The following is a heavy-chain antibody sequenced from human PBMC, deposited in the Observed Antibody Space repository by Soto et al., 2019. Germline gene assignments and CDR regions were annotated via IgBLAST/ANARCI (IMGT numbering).Heavy chain of an antibody. J-gene: IGHJ4*02. V-gene: IGHV4-31*03. CDR1: GGSNIRDGYY. Sequence: PSETLSLTCTVSGGSNIRDGYYWSWIRQHPGKGLEWIAYISYSGSSYSNPSLKSRVTISADTSKNQFSLRLTSVTAADTAVYFCARATPAGSADFWGQGTLDTVSS. CDR2: ISYSGSS. CDR3: ARATPAGSADF. D-gene: IGHD2-2*01.